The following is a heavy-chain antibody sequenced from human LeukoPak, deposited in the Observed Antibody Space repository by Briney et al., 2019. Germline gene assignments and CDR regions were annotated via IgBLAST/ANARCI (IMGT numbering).Heavy chain of an antibody. CDR3: TRDGGSFCDFDY. V-gene: IGHV3-64*02. Sequence: GGSLRLSCVASGFSFRNYAIHWVRQAPGKGLEYVSVISTDGRITYYADSVKGRFTISRDNSKNTVYLQMGSLRGEDMAVYYCTRDGGSFCDFDYWGRGALVTVSS. D-gene: IGHD1-26*01. J-gene: IGHJ4*02. CDR1: GFSFRNYA. CDR2: ISTDGRIT.